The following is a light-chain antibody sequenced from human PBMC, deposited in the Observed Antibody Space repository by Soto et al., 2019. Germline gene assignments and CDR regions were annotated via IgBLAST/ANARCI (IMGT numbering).Light chain of an antibody. V-gene: IGLV7-46*01. Sequence: QTVVTQEPSLTVSPGGTVTLTCGSSTGAVTSGHYPYWFQQKPGQAPRTLIYHTTDKHSLTPARFSGSLLGGKAALTLSGAQPEDEAEYYCLLSYSDAGIFGGGTKVTVL. J-gene: IGLJ2*01. CDR1: TGAVTSGHY. CDR3: LLSYSDAGI. CDR2: HTT.